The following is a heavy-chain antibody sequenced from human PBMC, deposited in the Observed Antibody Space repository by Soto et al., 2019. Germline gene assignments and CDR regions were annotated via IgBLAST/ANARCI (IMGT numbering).Heavy chain of an antibody. V-gene: IGHV3-7*03. CDR2: IKEDGSEK. J-gene: IGHJ4*02. CDR1: GFTFSTYW. Sequence: GGSLRLSXAASGFTFSTYWMSWVRQVPGKGLEWLANIKEDGSEKYYVDSVKGRFTISRDNAKYSLYLQMNSLRADDTAIYYCASHPPRGDYNKYATTYWGQGTPVTVSS. D-gene: IGHD4-4*01. CDR3: ASHPPRGDYNKYATTY.